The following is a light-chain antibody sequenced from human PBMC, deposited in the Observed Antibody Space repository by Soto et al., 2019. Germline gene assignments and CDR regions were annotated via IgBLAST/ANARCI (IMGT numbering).Light chain of an antibody. CDR3: QQYGSSPGT. CDR1: QSFSSSS. Sequence: EIVLTQSPGTLSLSPGERAPLSCRASQSFSSSSLAWYQQKPGQAPRLLIYGASSRATGIPDRFSGSGSGTDFTLTISRLEPEDFAVYYCQQYGSSPGTFGQGTKVEIK. J-gene: IGKJ1*01. CDR2: GAS. V-gene: IGKV3-20*01.